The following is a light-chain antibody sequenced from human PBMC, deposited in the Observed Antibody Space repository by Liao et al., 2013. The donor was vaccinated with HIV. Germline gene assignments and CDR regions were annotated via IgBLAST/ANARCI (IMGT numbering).Light chain of an antibody. Sequence: SYELTQPPSVSVAPGKTATITCGGNNMGDRSVHWYQQRPGQAPVLVIHSDSDRPSGIPERFSGSNSGNTATLTISGTQAMDEADYYCQAWDISIAVFGGGTKLTVL. J-gene: IGLJ2*01. CDR2: SDS. V-gene: IGLV3-21*01. CDR3: QAWDISIAV. CDR1: NMGDRS.